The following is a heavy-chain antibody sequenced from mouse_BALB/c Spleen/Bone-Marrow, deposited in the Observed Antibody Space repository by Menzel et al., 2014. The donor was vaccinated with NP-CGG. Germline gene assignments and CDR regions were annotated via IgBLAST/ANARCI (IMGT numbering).Heavy chain of an antibody. CDR2: INPYNGGT. V-gene: IGHV1-18*01. D-gene: IGHD2-4*01. CDR1: GYSFTGYT. J-gene: IGHJ4*01. CDR3: VRDYDYGNYAMDY. Sequence: EVQLQQSGPELVKPGASMKISCKASGYSFTGYTMNWVKRSHGKNLEWIGLINPYNGGTNYNQKFKGKATLTVDKSSSTAYMELLSLTSEDSAVYYCVRDYDYGNYAMDYWGQGTSVTVSS.